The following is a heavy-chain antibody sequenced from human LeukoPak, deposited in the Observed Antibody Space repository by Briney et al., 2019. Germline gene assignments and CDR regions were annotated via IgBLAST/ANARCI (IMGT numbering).Heavy chain of an antibody. J-gene: IGHJ4*01. V-gene: IGHV3-66*02. CDR2: IYGDNAA. CDR1: AINVTTNY. Sequence: TGGSLRLSCAASAINVTTNYMTWILQAPGKGLEWVSLIYGDNAAYYAESVRGRFIISRDSLKNTLFLQMNSLRAEDTAVYYCVSSTGQQFIPYDYWGHGTHVTVSS. CDR3: VSSTGQQFIPYDY. D-gene: IGHD6-13*01.